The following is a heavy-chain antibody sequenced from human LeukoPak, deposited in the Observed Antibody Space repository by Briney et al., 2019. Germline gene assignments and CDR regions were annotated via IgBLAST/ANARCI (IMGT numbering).Heavy chain of an antibody. J-gene: IGHJ4*02. D-gene: IGHD5-18*01. Sequence: GGSLRLSCAASGFTFSSYAMSWVRQAPGKGLEWVSAISGSGGSTYYADSVKGRFTISRDNSKNTLYLKMNSLRAEDTAVYYCAKSRSGYSYGQLDYWGQGTLVTVSS. V-gene: IGHV3-23*01. CDR2: ISGSGGST. CDR1: GFTFSSYA. CDR3: AKSRSGYSYGQLDY.